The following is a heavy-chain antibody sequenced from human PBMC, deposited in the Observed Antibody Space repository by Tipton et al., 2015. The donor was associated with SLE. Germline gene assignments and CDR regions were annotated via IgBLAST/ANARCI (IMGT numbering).Heavy chain of an antibody. J-gene: IGHJ3*02. D-gene: IGHD3-10*01. CDR1: GGSFSGYY. Sequence: LRLSCAVYGGSFSGYYWSWIRQPPGKGLEWIGYIYYSGSTNYNPSLKSRVTISVDTSKNQFSLKLSSVTAADTAVYYCARPDDSGSYAFDIWGQGTMVTVSS. V-gene: IGHV4-59*01. CDR2: IYYSGST. CDR3: ARPDDSGSYAFDI.